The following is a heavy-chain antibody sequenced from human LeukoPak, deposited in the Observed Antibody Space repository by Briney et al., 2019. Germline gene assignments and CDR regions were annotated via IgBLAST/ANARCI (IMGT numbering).Heavy chain of an antibody. V-gene: IGHV3-21*01. Sequence: GGSLRLSCAASGFTFSSYSMNRVRQAPGKGLEWVSSISSSSSYKYYADSVKGRFTISRDNAKNSLYLQMNSLRAEDTAVYYCARGGAYYGGNSEGWYFDLWGRGTLVTVSS. CDR1: GFTFSSYS. CDR2: ISSSSSYK. D-gene: IGHD4-23*01. CDR3: ARGGAYYGGNSEGWYFDL. J-gene: IGHJ2*01.